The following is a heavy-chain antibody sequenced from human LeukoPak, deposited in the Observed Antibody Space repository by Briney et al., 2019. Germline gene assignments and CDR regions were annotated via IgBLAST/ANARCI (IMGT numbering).Heavy chain of an antibody. CDR2: IYSGGST. J-gene: IGHJ6*02. V-gene: IGHV3-53*01. CDR3: ARERVVDFWSGYYLDGMDV. CDR1: GFTVSSNY. Sequence: GGSLRLSCAASGFTVSSNYMSWVRQAPGKGLEWVSVIYSGGSTYYADSVKGRFTISRDNSKNTLYPQMNSLRAEDTAVYYCARERVVDFWSGYYLDGMDVWGQGTTVTVSS. D-gene: IGHD3-3*01.